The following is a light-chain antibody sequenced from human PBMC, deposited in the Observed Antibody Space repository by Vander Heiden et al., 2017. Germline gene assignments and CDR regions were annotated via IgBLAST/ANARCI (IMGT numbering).Light chain of an antibody. CDR1: NSDVGSYNL. J-gene: IGLJ2*01. Sequence: QSALTQPASVSGSPGQSITISCTGTNSDVGSYNLVSWYQQHPGKAPKLMIYEVTKRPSGVSNRFSGSKSGNTASLTISGLQAEDESDYYCCSYGGSSTFVVFGGGTKLTVL. V-gene: IGLV2-23*02. CDR3: CSYGGSSTFVV. CDR2: EVT.